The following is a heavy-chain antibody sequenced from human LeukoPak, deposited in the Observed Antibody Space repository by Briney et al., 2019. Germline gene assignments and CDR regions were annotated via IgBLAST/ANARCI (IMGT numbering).Heavy chain of an antibody. CDR3: ATVGGIAALEH. V-gene: IGHV3-23*01. CDR2: ITGNGGGT. J-gene: IGHJ4*02. D-gene: IGHD1/OR15-1a*01. CDR1: EFGLANYA. Sequence: PGGSLRLSCVGSEFGLANYAMTWVRQAPGKGLEWVSAITGNGGGTFYTDSVKGRFTISRDNSKNTVYLQMTSLRAGDTAVYYCATVGGIAALEHWGQGTLVTVSS.